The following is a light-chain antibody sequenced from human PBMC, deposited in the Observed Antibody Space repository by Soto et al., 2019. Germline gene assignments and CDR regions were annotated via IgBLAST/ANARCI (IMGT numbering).Light chain of an antibody. CDR2: DDS. CDR3: QVWDTSRVV. CDR1: NIGSRS. V-gene: IGLV3-21*02. Sequence: SYELTQPPSVSVAPGQTTRITCGGDNIGSRSVHWYQQKPGQAPVLVVFDDSDRPSGIPERFSGSNSGNTATLTISRVEAGDEADYFCQVWDTSRVVFGGGTKLTVL. J-gene: IGLJ2*01.